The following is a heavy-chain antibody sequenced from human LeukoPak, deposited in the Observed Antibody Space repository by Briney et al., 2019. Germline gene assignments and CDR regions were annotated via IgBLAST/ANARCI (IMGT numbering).Heavy chain of an antibody. CDR3: AKMDPLWGVYNTSDY. Sequence: ASVKVSCKASGYTFTGNYMHWVRQAPGRGLEWMGWINSNSGGTNYAQKFQGRVTMTRDTSISTAYMELNRLTSDDTAVYYCAKMDPLWGVYNTSDYGAQGPLFTASS. CDR2: INSNSGGT. D-gene: IGHD3-3*01. CDR1: GYTFTGNY. V-gene: IGHV1-2*02. J-gene: IGHJ4*02.